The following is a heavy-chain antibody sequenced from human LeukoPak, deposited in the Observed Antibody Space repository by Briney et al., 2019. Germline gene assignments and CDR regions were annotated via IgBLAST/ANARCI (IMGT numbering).Heavy chain of an antibody. CDR1: GFTFSSYA. CDR3: AKEPRQWLRDRYYFDY. D-gene: IGHD6-19*01. CDR2: ISGSGGST. Sequence: PGGSLRLSCAASGFTFSSYAMSWVRQAPGKGLEWVSAISGSGGSTYYADSVKGRFTISRDNSKNTLYLQMNSLRAGDTAVYYCAKEPRQWLRDRYYFDYWGQGTLVTVSS. J-gene: IGHJ4*02. V-gene: IGHV3-23*01.